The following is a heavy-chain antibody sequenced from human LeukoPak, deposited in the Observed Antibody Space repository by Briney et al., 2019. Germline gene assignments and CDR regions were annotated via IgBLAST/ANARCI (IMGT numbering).Heavy chain of an antibody. D-gene: IGHD3-10*01. V-gene: IGHV1-2*02. Sequence: GASVKVSCKASGYTFTGYYMHWVRQAPGQGLEWMGWINPNSGGTNYAQKFQGRVTMTRDTSISTAYMELSRLRSDDTAVYYCARDIRPAMVRGAFGYWGQGTLVTVSS. CDR3: ARDIRPAMVRGAFGY. J-gene: IGHJ4*02. CDR2: INPNSGGT. CDR1: GYTFTGYY.